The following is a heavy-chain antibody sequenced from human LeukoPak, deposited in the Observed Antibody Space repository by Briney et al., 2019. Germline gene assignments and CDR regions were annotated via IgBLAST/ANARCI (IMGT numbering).Heavy chain of an antibody. V-gene: IGHV3-48*02. Sequence: GGSLRLSCAASGFTFSSYSMNWVRQAPGKGLEWVSYISSSSNTIYYADSVKGRFTISRDNAKSSLYLQMNSLTDEDTAVYYCARAGYNWNDAAYCWGQGTLVTVSS. CDR1: GFTFSSYS. D-gene: IGHD1-20*01. CDR2: ISSSSNTI. CDR3: ARAGYNWNDAAYC. J-gene: IGHJ4*02.